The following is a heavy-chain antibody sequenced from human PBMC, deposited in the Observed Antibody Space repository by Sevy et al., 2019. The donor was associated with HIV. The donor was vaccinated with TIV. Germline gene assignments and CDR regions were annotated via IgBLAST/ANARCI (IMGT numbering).Heavy chain of an antibody. CDR1: GGTFSSYA. Sequence: ASVKVSCKASGGTFSSYAISWVRQAPGQGLEWMGGIIPIFGTPKYAQKFQGRVTIIADESTTTAYMELSGLRSEDTAVYYCARNGEQLVLDYYYSMDVWGQGTTVTVSS. CDR2: IIPIFGTP. D-gene: IGHD6-6*01. J-gene: IGHJ6*02. CDR3: ARNGEQLVLDYYYSMDV. V-gene: IGHV1-69*13.